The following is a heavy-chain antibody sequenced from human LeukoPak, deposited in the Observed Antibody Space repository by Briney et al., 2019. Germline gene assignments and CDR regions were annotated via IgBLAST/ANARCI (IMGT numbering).Heavy chain of an antibody. D-gene: IGHD3-9*01. Sequence: SETLSLTCTVSGGSISSSSYYWGWIRQPPGKGLEWIGGIYYSGSTYYKPSLKSRVTISVDTSKNQCSLKLSSVTAADTVFFFRQRTAYEILTGYPNWFDPWGQGTLVTVSS. CDR2: IYYSGST. J-gene: IGHJ5*02. CDR3: QRTAYEILTGYPNWFDP. V-gene: IGHV4-39*01. CDR1: GGSISSSSYY.